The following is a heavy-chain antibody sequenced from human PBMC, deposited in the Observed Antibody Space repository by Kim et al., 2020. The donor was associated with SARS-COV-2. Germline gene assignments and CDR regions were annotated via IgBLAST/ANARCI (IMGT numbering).Heavy chain of an antibody. V-gene: IGHV1-18*04. D-gene: IGHD3-3*01. J-gene: IGHJ4*02. CDR2: ISPYNGNT. CDR1: GYTFTTYG. Sequence: ASVKVSCKASGYTFTTYGLTWVRQAPGQGLEWMGWISPYNGNTNYEQKFQGRVTLTTDTSTSTAYMELRSLRSDDTAVYYCARGRTIFGVVIVEGDYFDYWGQGTLVTVTS. CDR3: ARGRTIFGVVIVEGDYFDY.